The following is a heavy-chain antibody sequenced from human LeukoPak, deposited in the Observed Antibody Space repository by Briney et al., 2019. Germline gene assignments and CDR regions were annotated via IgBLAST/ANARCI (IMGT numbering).Heavy chain of an antibody. D-gene: IGHD3-10*01. Sequence: GGSLRLSCAASGFNFGSYSMTWVRQAPGKGLEWVGRTRNKANSHTTEYAASVKGRFTISRDDSKNSLYLQMNSLKTEDTAVYYCARVGRGYYFDYWGQGTLVTVSS. CDR1: GFNFGSYS. J-gene: IGHJ4*02. CDR3: ARVGRGYYFDY. V-gene: IGHV3-72*01. CDR2: TRNKANSHTT.